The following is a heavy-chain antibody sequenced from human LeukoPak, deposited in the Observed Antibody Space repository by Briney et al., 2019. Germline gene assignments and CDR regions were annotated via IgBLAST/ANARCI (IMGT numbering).Heavy chain of an antibody. CDR2: INPNSGGT. V-gene: IGHV1-2*02. Sequence: ASVKVSCKASGYTFTGYYMHWVRQAPGQGLEWMGWINPNSGGTNYAQKFQGRVTMTRDTSISTAYMELSRLRSDDTAVYYCARDLRTEAYYYDSSGYPNWFDPWGQGTLVTVSS. D-gene: IGHD3-22*01. J-gene: IGHJ5*02. CDR3: ARDLRTEAYYYDSSGYPNWFDP. CDR1: GYTFTGYY.